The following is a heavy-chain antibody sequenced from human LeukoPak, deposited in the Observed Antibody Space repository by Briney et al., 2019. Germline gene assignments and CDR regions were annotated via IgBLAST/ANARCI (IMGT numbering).Heavy chain of an antibody. CDR2: IIPIFGTA. D-gene: IGHD3-10*01. CDR1: GYTFTGYY. Sequence: SVKVSCKASGYTFTGYYMHWVRQAPGQGLEWMGRIIPIFGTANYAQKFQGRVTITTDESTSTAYMELSSLRSEDTAVYYCASADGSGSVWGKGTTVTVSS. CDR3: ASADGSGSV. V-gene: IGHV1-69*05. J-gene: IGHJ6*04.